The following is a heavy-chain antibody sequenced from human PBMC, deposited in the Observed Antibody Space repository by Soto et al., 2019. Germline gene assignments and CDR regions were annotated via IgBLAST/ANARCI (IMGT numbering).Heavy chain of an antibody. CDR3: ARDSATVADYYYTMDV. Sequence: QVQLVESGRGVVQPGRSLRLSCAASGFTFSSYPMHWVRQAPGKGLEWVAVISYDGSNKYYVDSVKGRFTISRDNSKNTLYLQMNSLIPEDTTVYYCARDSATVADYYYTMDVWGQGTTVTVSS. CDR1: GFTFSSYP. D-gene: IGHD4-17*01. J-gene: IGHJ6*02. V-gene: IGHV3-30-3*01. CDR2: ISYDGSNK.